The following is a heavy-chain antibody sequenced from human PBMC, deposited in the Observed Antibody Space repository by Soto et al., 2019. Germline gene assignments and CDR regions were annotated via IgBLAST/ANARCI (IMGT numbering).Heavy chain of an antibody. CDR2: INWNGGST. J-gene: IGHJ5*02. V-gene: IGHV3-20*01. CDR1: GFTFDDYG. D-gene: IGHD3-3*01. Sequence: GGSLRLSCAASGFTFDDYGMSWVRQAPGKGLEWVSGINWNGGSTGYADSVKGRFTISRDNAKNSLYLQMNSLRAEDTALYHCARETPITIFGVVIHNWFDPWGQGTLVTASS. CDR3: ARETPITIFGVVIHNWFDP.